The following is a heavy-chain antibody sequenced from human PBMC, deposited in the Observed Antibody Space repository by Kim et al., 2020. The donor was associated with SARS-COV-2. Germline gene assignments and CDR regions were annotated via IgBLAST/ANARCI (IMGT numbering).Heavy chain of an antibody. Sequence: ANYAQKVQGRVTITADESTSTAYMELSSLRSEDTAVYYCATQWLAEASDYWGRGTLVTVSS. D-gene: IGHD6-19*01. V-gene: IGHV1-69*01. CDR3: ATQWLAEASDY. J-gene: IGHJ4*02. CDR2: A.